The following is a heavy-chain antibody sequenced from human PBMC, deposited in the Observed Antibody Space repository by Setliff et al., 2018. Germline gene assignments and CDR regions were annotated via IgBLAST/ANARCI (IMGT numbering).Heavy chain of an antibody. Sequence: GESLRLSCAASGFTFSNYRMHWARQAPGKGLEWVAVIWHDGGNKYHADSVKGRFTISRDNSKNTLYLQMNSLRPEDTAVYYCARTCSGSGCYAGLESWGQGTPVTVSS. J-gene: IGHJ4*02. V-gene: IGHV3-33*08. CDR3: ARTCSGSGCYAGLES. D-gene: IGHD2-15*01. CDR2: IWHDGGNK. CDR1: GFTFSNYR.